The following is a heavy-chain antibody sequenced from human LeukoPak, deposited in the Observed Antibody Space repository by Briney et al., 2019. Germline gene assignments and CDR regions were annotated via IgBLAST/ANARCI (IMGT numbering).Heavy chain of an antibody. CDR1: GFTFSTYS. V-gene: IGHV3-23*01. J-gene: IGHJ4*02. Sequence: PGGSLRLSCAASGFTFSTYSMNWVRQAPGKGLEWVSAISGSGGSTYYADSVKGRFTISRDNSKNTLYLQMNSLRAEDTAVYYCAKDASGWFSWYFDYWGQGTLVTVSS. D-gene: IGHD6-19*01. CDR3: AKDASGWFSWYFDY. CDR2: ISGSGGST.